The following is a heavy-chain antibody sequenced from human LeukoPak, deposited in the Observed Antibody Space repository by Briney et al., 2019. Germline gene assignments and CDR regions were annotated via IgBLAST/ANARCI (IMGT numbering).Heavy chain of an antibody. CDR2: ISAYNGNT. J-gene: IGHJ6*03. CDR1: GYTFTSYG. D-gene: IGHD5-18*01. Sequence: GASVKVSCKASGYTFTSYGISWVRQAPGQGLEWMGWISAYNGNTNYAQKLQGRVTMTTDTSTSTAYMELRSLRSDDTAVYYCARDSTDTASSYYYYYMDVWGKGTTVTVSS. CDR3: ARDSTDTASSYYYYYMDV. V-gene: IGHV1-18*01.